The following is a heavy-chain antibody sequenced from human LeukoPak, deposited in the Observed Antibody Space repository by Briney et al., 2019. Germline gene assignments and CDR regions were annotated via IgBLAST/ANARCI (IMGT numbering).Heavy chain of an antibody. Sequence: GGSLRLSCAASGFTFSSYGMHWVRQAPGKGLEWVAVIWYDGSNKYYADSVKGRFTISRDNSKNTLYLQMNSLRAEDTAVYYCARGSWIQLWSWFDYWGQGTLVTVSS. V-gene: IGHV3-33*01. D-gene: IGHD5-18*01. CDR1: GFTFSSYG. CDR2: IWYDGSNK. CDR3: ARGSWIQLWSWFDY. J-gene: IGHJ4*02.